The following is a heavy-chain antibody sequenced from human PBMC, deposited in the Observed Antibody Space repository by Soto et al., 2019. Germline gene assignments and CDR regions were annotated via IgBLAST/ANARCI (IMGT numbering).Heavy chain of an antibody. J-gene: IGHJ4*02. CDR3: ARGWGYDSNDYYYAY. CDR2: IIHIFGTA. V-gene: IGHV1-69*01. D-gene: IGHD3-22*01. CDR1: GGTFSRHA. Sequence: QVQLVQSGAEVRKPGSSVKFSCKASGGTFSRHAISWVRQAPGQGLEWMGGIIHIFGTANHDQKFQGRVTIMADEYTSTVYMDLSSLRSEDTAMYYCARGWGYDSNDYYYAYWGQGTLVIVSS.